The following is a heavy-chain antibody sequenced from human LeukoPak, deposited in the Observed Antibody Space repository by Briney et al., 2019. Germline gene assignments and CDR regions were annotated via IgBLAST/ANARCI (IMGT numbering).Heavy chain of an antibody. V-gene: IGHV3-9*01. J-gene: IGHJ4*02. Sequence: GRSLRLSCAASGFIFNDYAMHWVRQPPGKGREWVSTISWNSGNKLYTDSVKGRFTISSDNAENSLYLQMNSLRPEDTALYYCAKDMDFWSGSDYWGPGTLVTVSS. D-gene: IGHD3-3*01. CDR3: AKDMDFWSGSDY. CDR2: ISWNSGNK. CDR1: GFIFNDYA.